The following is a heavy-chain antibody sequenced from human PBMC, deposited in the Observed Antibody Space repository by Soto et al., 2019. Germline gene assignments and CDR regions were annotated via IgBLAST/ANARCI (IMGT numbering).Heavy chain of an antibody. Sequence: EVQLVESGGGLVQPGGSLSLSCATSGFTFTRHWMYWIRQTPGKGLVWVSRVSQSGSVTYYEDSVKGRFTISRDNARNTVYLQMNSVRAEDTGEYYCVRGSDGWNGMDVWGQGTTVTVSS. V-gene: IGHV3-74*01. CDR1: GFTFTRHW. CDR3: VRGSDGWNGMDV. D-gene: IGHD3-3*01. CDR2: VSQSGSVT. J-gene: IGHJ6*02.